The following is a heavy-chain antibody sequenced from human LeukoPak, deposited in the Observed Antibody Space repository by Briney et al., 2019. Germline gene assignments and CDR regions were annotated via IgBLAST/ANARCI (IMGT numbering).Heavy chain of an antibody. Sequence: GASVKVSCKASGGTFSSYAISWVRQAPGQGLEWMGGIIPIFGTANYAQKFQGRATITTDESTSTAYMELSSLRSEDTAVYYCARPRDINNNWFDPWGQGTLVTVSS. J-gene: IGHJ5*02. D-gene: IGHD5-24*01. CDR2: IIPIFGTA. CDR1: GGTFSSYA. V-gene: IGHV1-69*05. CDR3: ARPRDINNNWFDP.